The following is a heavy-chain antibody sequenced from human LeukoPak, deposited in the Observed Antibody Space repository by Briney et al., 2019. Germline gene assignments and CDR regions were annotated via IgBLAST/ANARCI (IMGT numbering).Heavy chain of an antibody. D-gene: IGHD2-21*01. J-gene: IGHJ4*02. CDR1: EFTFSSYG. Sequence: GGSLRLSCAASEFTFSSYGMHWVRQAPGKGLEWVAVIWYDGSNKYYEDSVKGRFTISRDNSKNTLYLQMNSLRAEDTAVYYCARDVAYYFDYWGQGTLVTVSS. CDR2: IWYDGSNK. CDR3: ARDVAYYFDY. V-gene: IGHV3-33*01.